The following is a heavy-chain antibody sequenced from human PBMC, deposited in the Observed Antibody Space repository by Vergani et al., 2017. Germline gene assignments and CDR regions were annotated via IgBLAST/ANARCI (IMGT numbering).Heavy chain of an antibody. CDR3: ARGRLERRYCSGGSCYPNWYFDL. V-gene: IGHV4-34*01. J-gene: IGHJ2*01. D-gene: IGHD2-15*01. Sequence: QVQLQQWGAGLLKPSETLSLTCAVYGGSFSGYYWSWIRQPPGKGLEWIGEINHSGSTNYNPSLKSQVTISVATSKNQFSLKLSSVTAADTAVYYCARGRLERRYCSGGSCYPNWYFDLWGRGTLVTVSS. CDR2: INHSGST. CDR1: GGSFSGYY.